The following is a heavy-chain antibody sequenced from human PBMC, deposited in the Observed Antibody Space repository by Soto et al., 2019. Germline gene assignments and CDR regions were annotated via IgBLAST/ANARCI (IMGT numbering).Heavy chain of an antibody. CDR2: IYYSGST. D-gene: IGHD3-22*01. J-gene: IGHJ3*02. CDR3: ARDNLHYYDSSGGINDAFDI. Sequence: SETLSLTCTVSGGSISSGGYYWSWIRQHPGKGLEWIGYIYYSGSTYYNPSLKSRVTISVDTSKNQFSLKLSSVTAADTAVYYCARDNLHYYDSSGGINDAFDIWGQGTMVTVSS. V-gene: IGHV4-31*03. CDR1: GGSISSGGYY.